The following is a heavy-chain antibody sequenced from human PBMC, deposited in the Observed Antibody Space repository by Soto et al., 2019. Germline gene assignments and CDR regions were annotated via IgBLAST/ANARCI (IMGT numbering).Heavy chain of an antibody. CDR2: IYYSGST. CDR1: GGSISSYY. J-gene: IGHJ6*02. V-gene: IGHV4-59*01. Sequence: SETLSLTCTVSGGSISSYYWSWIRQPPGKGLEWIGYIYYSGSTNYNPSLKSRVTISVDTSKNQFSLKLSSVTAADTAVYYCARGNLPYYYYGMDVWGQGXTVTV. CDR3: ARGNLPYYYYGMDV.